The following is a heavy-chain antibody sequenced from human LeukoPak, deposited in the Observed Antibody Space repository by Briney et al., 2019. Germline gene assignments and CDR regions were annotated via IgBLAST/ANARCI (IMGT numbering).Heavy chain of an antibody. J-gene: IGHJ4*02. CDR1: GFTFDDYA. D-gene: IGHD2-2*01. V-gene: IGHV3-9*01. CDR2: ISWNSGSI. CDR3: ARDPYCSSTSCRESAFDY. Sequence: GGSLRLSCAASGFTFDDYAMHWVRQAPGKGLEWVSGISWNSGSIGYADSVKGRFTISRDNAKNTLYLQMNSLRAEDTAVYYCARDPYCSSTSCRESAFDYWGQGTLVTVSS.